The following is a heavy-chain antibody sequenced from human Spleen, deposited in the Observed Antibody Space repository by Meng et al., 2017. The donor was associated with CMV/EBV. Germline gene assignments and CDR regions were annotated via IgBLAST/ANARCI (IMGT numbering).Heavy chain of an antibody. CDR2: TSYDGSNK. Sequence: GESLKISCVASGFHFRSYAMHWVRQAPGKGLECVAVTSYDGSNKYYGDSVKGRFTISRDNSKNTLYLQMSSLTIEDTAVYYCAKQVPGRWLQQTFGDYWGQGTLVTVSS. CDR3: AKQVPGRWLQQTFGDY. J-gene: IGHJ4*02. D-gene: IGHD5-24*01. V-gene: IGHV3-30*18. CDR1: GFHFRSYA.